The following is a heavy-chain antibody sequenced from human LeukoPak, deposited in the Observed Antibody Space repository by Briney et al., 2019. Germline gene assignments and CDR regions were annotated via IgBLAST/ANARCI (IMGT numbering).Heavy chain of an antibody. D-gene: IGHD2/OR15-2a*01. Sequence: GGSLRLSCAASGFTFSDYHMSWIRRAPGKGLEWVSYISSSGNTIYYADSVKGRVTISRDNARNSLHLQMNSLSADATAVYYCAKNRGANAGTFDYWGPGTLVTGSS. CDR1: GFTFSDYH. V-gene: IGHV3-11*01. CDR2: ISSSGNTI. CDR3: AKNRGANAGTFDY. J-gene: IGHJ4*02.